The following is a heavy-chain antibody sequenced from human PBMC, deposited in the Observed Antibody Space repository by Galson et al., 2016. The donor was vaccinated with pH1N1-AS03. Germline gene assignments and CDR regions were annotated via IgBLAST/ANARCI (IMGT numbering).Heavy chain of an antibody. D-gene: IGHD1-26*01. V-gene: IGHV4-39*01. J-gene: IGHJ4*02. CDR3: ARVVGARPPPDY. CDR1: GGSISSRAYY. Sequence: SETLSLTCTVSGGSISSRAYYWGWLRQPPGKGLEWIGSIYDTGRTTYNPSLKSRVTISGDTSKNQLSLKVTSMTAADTAVYYCARVVGARPPPDYWGQGTLVTVSS. CDR2: IYDTGRT.